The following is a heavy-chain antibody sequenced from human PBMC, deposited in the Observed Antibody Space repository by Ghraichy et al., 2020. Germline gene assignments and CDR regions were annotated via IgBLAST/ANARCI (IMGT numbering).Heavy chain of an antibody. CDR1: GFTLSGYE. CDR3: ARDLEDRCDRVEF. CDR2: ISIFGSPT. D-gene: IGHD3-16*02. Sequence: GESLNISCAASGFTLSGYELSWVRQAPGKGLEWLSYISIFGSPTYYADSVRGRFSISRDNAKNSLYLEMSSLRVEDMAVFYCARDLEDRCDRVEFWGQGILVTVSS. V-gene: IGHV3-48*03. J-gene: IGHJ4*02.